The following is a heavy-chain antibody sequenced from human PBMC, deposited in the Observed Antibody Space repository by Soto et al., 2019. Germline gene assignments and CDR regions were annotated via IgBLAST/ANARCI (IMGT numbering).Heavy chain of an antibody. Sequence: QVQLQESGPGLVKPSETLSLTCTVSGGSLSSGLYYWTWIRQPPGKGLEWIGYMSHIGGSKYNPSLNSRASISLDTSQRQFSLRLTSVTAADTAVYFCARETIAGDTRFDPCGHGTLGTVAS. V-gene: IGHV4-61*01. J-gene: IGHJ5*02. CDR3: ARETIAGDTRFDP. D-gene: IGHD1-26*01. CDR1: GGSLSSGLYY. CDR2: MSHIGGS.